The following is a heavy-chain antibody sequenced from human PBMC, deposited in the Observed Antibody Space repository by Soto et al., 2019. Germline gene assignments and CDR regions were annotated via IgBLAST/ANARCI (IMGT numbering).Heavy chain of an antibody. V-gene: IGHV3-23*01. CDR3: AKDLFGGYYDSSGYARFDP. D-gene: IGHD3-22*01. CDR2: ISGSGGST. Sequence: GGSLRLSCAASGFTFSSYAMSWVRQAPGKGLEWVSAISGSGGSTYYADSVKGRFTISRDNSKNTLYLQMNSLRAEDTAVYYCAKDLFGGYYDSSGYARFDPWGQGTLVTVSS. J-gene: IGHJ5*02. CDR1: GFTFSSYA.